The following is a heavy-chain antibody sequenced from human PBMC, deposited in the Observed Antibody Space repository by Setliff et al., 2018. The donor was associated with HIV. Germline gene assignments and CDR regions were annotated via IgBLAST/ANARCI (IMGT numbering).Heavy chain of an antibody. V-gene: IGHV4-39*01. CDR3: ARLGDSGYDFRGYFDY. CDR1: GGSVSDTSYY. CDR2: VYYSGGT. J-gene: IGHJ4*02. Sequence: PSETLSLTCTVSGGSVSDTSYYWGWIRQPPGKGLEWLANVYYSGGTYYNPSLNSRVTISVDTSRNQFSLKLTSVTAADTAIYFCARLGDSGYDFRGYFDYWGQGKLVTVSS. D-gene: IGHD5-12*01.